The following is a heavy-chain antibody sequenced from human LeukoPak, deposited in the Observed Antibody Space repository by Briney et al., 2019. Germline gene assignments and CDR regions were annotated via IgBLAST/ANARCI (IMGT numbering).Heavy chain of an antibody. CDR1: GFTFTDEY. Sequence: GASVKVSCKSSGFTFTDEYIHWVRQAPGQGLEWMGWINPYSGAINYAQKFQGRVTMTRDTSISTAYMELIGLRSDDTAVYYCAGPWDQVGFDPWGQGTLVSVSS. V-gene: IGHV1-2*02. J-gene: IGHJ5*02. CDR2: INPYSGAI. CDR3: AGPWDQVGFDP. D-gene: IGHD1-26*01.